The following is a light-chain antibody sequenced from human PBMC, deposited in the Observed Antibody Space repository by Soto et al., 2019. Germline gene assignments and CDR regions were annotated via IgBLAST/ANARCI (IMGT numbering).Light chain of an antibody. V-gene: IGLV1-44*01. CDR2: SND. J-gene: IGLJ2*01. Sequence: QSVLTQPPSASGTPGQRVTISCSGSSSNIGRNIVNWYQQLPGTAPKLLIYSNDQRPSGVPDRFSGSKSGTSASLAIGGLQSEDEADYYCAAWDDSLNGLLFGGGTKLPS. CDR1: SSNIGRNI. CDR3: AAWDDSLNGLL.